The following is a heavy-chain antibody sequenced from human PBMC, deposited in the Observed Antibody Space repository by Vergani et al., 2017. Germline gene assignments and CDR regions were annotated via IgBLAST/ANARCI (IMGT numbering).Heavy chain of an antibody. J-gene: IGHJ3*02. V-gene: IGHV3-21*06. CDR1: GFTFSDYN. D-gene: IGHD3-16*01. CDR2: ISSGSSYL. Sequence: EVQLVESGGGLVKPGGSLRLSCAASGFTFSDYNINWVRQAPGKGVEWVSSISSGSSYLHYADSVKGRFSISRDNARNSVYLQRNSLRAEDTAVYYCARERYYDYIWGSHIDALDILGQGTMVSVSS. CDR3: ARERYYDYIWGSHIDALDI.